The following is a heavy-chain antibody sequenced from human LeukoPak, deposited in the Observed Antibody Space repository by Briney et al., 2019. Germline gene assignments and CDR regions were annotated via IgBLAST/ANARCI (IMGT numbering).Heavy chain of an antibody. CDR1: GGSISSYY. V-gene: IGHV4-4*07. CDR2: IYTSGST. CDR3: ARDTRGGNQVD. D-gene: IGHD4-23*01. Sequence: SETLSFTCTVSGGSISSYYWSWIRQPAGKGLGWIGRIYTSGSTNYNPSLKSRVTMSVDTSKNQFSLKLSSVTAADTAVYYCARDTRGGNQVDWGQGTLVTVSS. J-gene: IGHJ4*02.